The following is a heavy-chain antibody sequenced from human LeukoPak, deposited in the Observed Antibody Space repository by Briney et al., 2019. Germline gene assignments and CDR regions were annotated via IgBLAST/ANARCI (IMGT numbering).Heavy chain of an antibody. CDR2: ISYDGSNK. V-gene: IGHV3-30*18. D-gene: IGHD4-17*01. Sequence: GGSLRLSCSASGFIFRTFGMHWVRQAPGKGLEWVAVISYDGSNKYYADSVKGRFTISRDNSKNTLYLQMNSLRAEDTAVYYCAKDLDPHYDYGDSAFDYWGQETLVTVSS. CDR1: GFIFRTFG. J-gene: IGHJ4*02. CDR3: AKDLDPHYDYGDSAFDY.